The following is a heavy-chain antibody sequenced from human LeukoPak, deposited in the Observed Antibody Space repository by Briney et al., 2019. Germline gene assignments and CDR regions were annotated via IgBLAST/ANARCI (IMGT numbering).Heavy chain of an antibody. CDR1: GGSISSYY. CDR2: IYTSGST. D-gene: IGHD3-10*01. Sequence: PSETLSLTCTVSGGSISSYYWSWIRQPAGKGLEWIGRIYTSGSTNYNPSLESRVTMSVDTSKNQFSLKLSSVTAADTAVYYCARDTNGSGSYPLFYWYFDLWGRGTLDTVSS. J-gene: IGHJ2*01. CDR3: ARDTNGSGSYPLFYWYFDL. V-gene: IGHV4-4*07.